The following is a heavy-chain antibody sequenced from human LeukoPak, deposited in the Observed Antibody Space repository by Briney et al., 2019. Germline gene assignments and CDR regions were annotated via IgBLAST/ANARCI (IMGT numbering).Heavy chain of an antibody. CDR3: ARAVTEFDY. J-gene: IGHJ4*02. CDR1: GDSIKSNNLY. D-gene: IGHD4-11*01. V-gene: IGHV4-30-4*01. CDR2: IYYSGST. Sequence: SETLSLTCTVSGDSIKSNNLYWGWIRQPPGKGLEWIGYIYYSGSTYYNPSLKSRVTISVDTSKNQFSLKLSSVTAADTAVYYCARAVTEFDYWGQGTLVTVSS.